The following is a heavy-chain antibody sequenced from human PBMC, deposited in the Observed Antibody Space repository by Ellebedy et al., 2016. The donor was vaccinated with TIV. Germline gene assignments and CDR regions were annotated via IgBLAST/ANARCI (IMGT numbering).Heavy chain of an antibody. CDR2: IYSAGTT. V-gene: IGHV3-66*01. J-gene: IGHJ3*02. D-gene: IGHD3-16*01. Sequence: GGSLRLSCAASGFTVSSNYMSWVRQAQGKGLEWVSVIYSAGTTYYADSVKGRFTISRDNSENTLYLQMNSLRAEDTAVYYCARVDYGLAFDIWGQGTKVTVSS. CDR1: GFTVSSNY. CDR3: ARVDYGLAFDI.